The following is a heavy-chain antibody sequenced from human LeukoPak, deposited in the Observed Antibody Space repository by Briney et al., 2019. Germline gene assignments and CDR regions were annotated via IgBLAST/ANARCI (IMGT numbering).Heavy chain of an antibody. CDR1: GGSISSYY. Sequence: SETLSLTCPVSGGSISSYYWSWIRQPPGKGLEWIGYIYYSGSTNYNPSLKSRVTISVDTSKNQFSLKLSSVNAADTAVYYCAREEYGSGSYYRGWFDPWGQGTLVTVSS. V-gene: IGHV4-59*01. CDR2: IYYSGST. CDR3: AREEYGSGSYYRGWFDP. J-gene: IGHJ5*02. D-gene: IGHD3-10*01.